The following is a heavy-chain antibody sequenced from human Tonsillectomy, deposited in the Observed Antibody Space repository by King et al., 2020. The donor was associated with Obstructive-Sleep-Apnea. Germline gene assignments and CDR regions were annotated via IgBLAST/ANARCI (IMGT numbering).Heavy chain of an antibody. J-gene: IGHJ6*02. V-gene: IGHV1-18*04. Sequence: QLVQSGAEVKNPGASVKVSCKASGYTFTSYGISWVRQAPGQGLEWMGWISAYNGNTNYAQKLQGRVTMTTDTSTSTAYMELRSLRSDDTAVYYCARGRGTMIVVETYYYYGMDVWGQGTTVTVSS. CDR2: ISAYNGNT. D-gene: IGHD3-22*01. CDR1: GYTFTSYG. CDR3: ARGRGTMIVVETYYYYGMDV.